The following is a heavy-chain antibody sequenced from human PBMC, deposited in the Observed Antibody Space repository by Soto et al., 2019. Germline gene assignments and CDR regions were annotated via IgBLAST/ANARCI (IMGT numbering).Heavy chain of an antibody. D-gene: IGHD1-7*01. V-gene: IGHV6-1*01. CDR2: TYDRATWYN. CDR3: SRGNWNYPHDAFDI. J-gene: IGHJ3*02. Sequence: SQTLSLTCAISGDSVSSNSAAWNWIRQSPSRGLEWRGRTYDRATWYNDYAVSVKSRKTINPDTSNTQSSLQPNSVTLEETAVYYCSRGNWNYPHDAFDIWGQGTMVTVSS. CDR1: GDSVSSNSAA.